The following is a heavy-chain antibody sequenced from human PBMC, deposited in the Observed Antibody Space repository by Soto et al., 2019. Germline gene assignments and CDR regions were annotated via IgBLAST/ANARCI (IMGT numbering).Heavy chain of an antibody. J-gene: IGHJ4*02. V-gene: IGHV3-53*01. Sequence: EVQLVESGGGLIQPGGSLRLSCAASGFTVSSNYMSWVRQAPGKGLECVSVVYSDGSTYHADSVKGRFTISRDNSKNTLYLQMNSRRAEDTAVYYCASGSGWYSFDYWGQGTLVTVSS. CDR2: VYSDGST. CDR3: ASGSGWYSFDY. D-gene: IGHD6-19*01. CDR1: GFTVSSNY.